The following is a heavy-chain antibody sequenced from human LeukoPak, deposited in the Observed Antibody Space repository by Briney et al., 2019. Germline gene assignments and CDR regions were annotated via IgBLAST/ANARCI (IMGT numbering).Heavy chain of an antibody. CDR1: GGSFSGYY. CDR3: ARDHSSSWYCDL. Sequence: SETLSLTCAVYGGSFSGYYWSWIRQPLGKGLEWIGEINHSGSTNYNPSLKSRVTISVDTSKNQFSLKLSSVTAADTAVYYCARDHSSSWYCDLWGRGTLVTVSS. D-gene: IGHD6-6*01. J-gene: IGHJ2*01. V-gene: IGHV4-34*01. CDR2: INHSGST.